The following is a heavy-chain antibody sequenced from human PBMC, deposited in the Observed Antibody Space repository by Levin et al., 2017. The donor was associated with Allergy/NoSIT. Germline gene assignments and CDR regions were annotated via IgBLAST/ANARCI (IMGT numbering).Heavy chain of an antibody. V-gene: IGHV4-30-4*01. D-gene: IGHD2-15*01. Sequence: LRLSCTVSGGSISSGDYYWSWIRQPPGKGLEWIGYIYYSGSTYYNPSLKSRVTISVDTSKNQFSLKLSSVTAADTAVYYCASHPLGYCSGGSCKDDYWGQGTLVTVSS. CDR1: GGSISSGDYY. J-gene: IGHJ4*02. CDR3: ASHPLGYCSGGSCKDDY. CDR2: IYYSGST.